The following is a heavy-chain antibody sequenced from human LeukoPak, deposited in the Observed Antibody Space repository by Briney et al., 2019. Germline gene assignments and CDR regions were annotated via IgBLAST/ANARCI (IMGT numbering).Heavy chain of an antibody. CDR2: ISVSGTST. Sequence: GGSLRLSCAASGLTVSNYYMSWVRQAPGKGLEWVSTISVSGTSTYYADSVKGRFTISRDNAKNSLFLQMNSLRAEDTAVYYCARVGSGNFLGAFDIWGQGTMVTVSS. CDR3: ARVGSGNFLGAFDI. CDR1: GLTVSNYY. D-gene: IGHD1-26*01. V-gene: IGHV3-23*01. J-gene: IGHJ3*02.